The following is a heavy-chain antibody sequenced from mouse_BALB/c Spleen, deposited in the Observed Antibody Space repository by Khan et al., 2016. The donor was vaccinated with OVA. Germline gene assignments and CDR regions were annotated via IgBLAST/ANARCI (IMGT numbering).Heavy chain of an antibody. D-gene: IGHD1-1*01. CDR2: ISGDSNTI. J-gene: IGHJ2*01. V-gene: IGHV5-17*02. CDR3: ATSYFYGYYFDY. Sequence: DVQLVESGGGLVQPGGSRKLSCAASGFTFSSYGMHWVRQAPEKGLEWVAYISGDSNTIYYADTVKGRFTISSDNPKNTLFLQMTSLMSEDTARYYCATSYFYGYYFDYWGPGTTLTVSS. CDR1: GFTFSSYG.